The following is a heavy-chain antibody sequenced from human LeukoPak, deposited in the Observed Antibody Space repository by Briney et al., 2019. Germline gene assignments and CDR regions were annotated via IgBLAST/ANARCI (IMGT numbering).Heavy chain of an antibody. J-gene: IGHJ4*02. V-gene: IGHV1-69*13. CDR1: GYTFTSYG. Sequence: ASVKVSCKASGYTFTSYGFSWVRQAPGQGLEWMGGIIPIFGTANYAQKFQGRVTITADESTSTAYMELSSLRSEDTAVYYCARDRCSGGSCSYYFDYWGQGTLVTVSS. CDR3: ARDRCSGGSCSYYFDY. CDR2: IIPIFGTA. D-gene: IGHD2-15*01.